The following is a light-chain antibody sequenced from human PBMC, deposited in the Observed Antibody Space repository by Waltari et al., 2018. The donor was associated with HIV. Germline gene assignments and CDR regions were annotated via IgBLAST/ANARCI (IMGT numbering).Light chain of an antibody. CDR3: QQRSNWPPGRLT. J-gene: IGKJ4*01. CDR2: DAS. V-gene: IGKV3-11*01. CDR1: KSVSSY. Sequence: EIVLTQSPATLSLSPGERATLSCRASKSVSSYLAWYQQKPGQAPRLLIYDASNRAPGIPARFTGSGSGTDFTLTISSLEPEDFAVYYCQQRSNWPPGRLTFGGGTKVEIK.